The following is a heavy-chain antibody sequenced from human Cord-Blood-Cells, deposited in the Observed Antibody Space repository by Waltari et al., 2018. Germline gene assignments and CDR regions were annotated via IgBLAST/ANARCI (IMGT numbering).Heavy chain of an antibody. CDR1: GGPLSRGGYY. CDR2: IYYSGST. V-gene: IGHV4-31*03. J-gene: IGHJ4*02. CDR3: ARSRAGKDFDY. Sequence: QVQLQESGPGLVQPSQTLSLTCTVSGGPLSRGGYYWRWIRQHPGKGLEWSGYIYYSGSTYYNPSLKSRVTISVDTSKNQFSLKLSSVTAADTAVYYCARSRAGKDFDYWGQGTLVTVSS.